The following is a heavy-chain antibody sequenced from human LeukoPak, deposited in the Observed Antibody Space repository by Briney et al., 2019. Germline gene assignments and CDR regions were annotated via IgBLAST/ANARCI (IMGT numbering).Heavy chain of an antibody. Sequence: GGSLRLSCAASGFTFSSYAMSWVRQAPGKGLEWVSAISASGGSTYYADSVKGRFIISRDSSKNTLFLQMNSLRAEDTAVYYCARVFGGNYGGDYWGQGTLVTVSS. CDR3: ARVFGGNYGGDY. CDR1: GFTFSSYA. V-gene: IGHV3-23*01. J-gene: IGHJ4*02. D-gene: IGHD4-23*01. CDR2: ISASGGST.